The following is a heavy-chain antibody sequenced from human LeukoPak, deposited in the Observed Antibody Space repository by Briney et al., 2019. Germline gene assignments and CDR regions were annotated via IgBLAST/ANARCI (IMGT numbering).Heavy chain of an antibody. CDR3: ARGFDY. Sequence: GRSLRLSCAASGFTFSSYAMRWVRQAPGKGLEWVAVISYDGSNKYYADSVKGRFTISRDNSKNTLYLQMNSLRAEDTAVYYCARGFDYWGQGTLVTVSS. CDR2: ISYDGSNK. CDR1: GFTFSSYA. V-gene: IGHV3-30*04. J-gene: IGHJ4*02.